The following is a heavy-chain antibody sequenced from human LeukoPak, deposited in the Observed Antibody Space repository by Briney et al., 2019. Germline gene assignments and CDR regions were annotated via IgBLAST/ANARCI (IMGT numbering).Heavy chain of an antibody. Sequence: SETLSLTCTVSGYSISSGYYWGWIRQPPGKGLEWIGSIYHSGSTYYKSSLKSRVTISVDTSKNQFSLKLSSVTAADTAVYYCARGLQRWLHDYWGQGTLATVSS. J-gene: IGHJ4*02. V-gene: IGHV4-38-2*02. CDR3: ARGLQRWLHDY. CDR1: GYSISSGYY. D-gene: IGHD5-18*01. CDR2: IYHSGST.